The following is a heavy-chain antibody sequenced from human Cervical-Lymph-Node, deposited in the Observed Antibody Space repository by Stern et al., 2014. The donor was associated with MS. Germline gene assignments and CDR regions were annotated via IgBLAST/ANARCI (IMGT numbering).Heavy chain of an antibody. CDR2: ITSKVYSYAT. J-gene: IGHJ5*02. CDR3: HPAYSSSLHRT. Sequence: QLVQSGGGLVQPGGSLKLSCAASGFTFSGSTMHWVRQASGRGLEWVGRITSKVYSYATTYAASVEGRFTISRDDSKNTAYLQMNNLRTEDTAVYYCHPAYSSSLHRTWGQGTLVTVSS. V-gene: IGHV3-73*01. D-gene: IGHD6-13*01. CDR1: GFTFSGST.